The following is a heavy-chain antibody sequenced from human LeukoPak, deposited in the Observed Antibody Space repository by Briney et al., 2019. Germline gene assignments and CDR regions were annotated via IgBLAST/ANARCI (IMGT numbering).Heavy chain of an antibody. V-gene: IGHV1-18*01. CDR3: ARATRLEGDYVPFDY. Sequence: ASVKVSCKASGYTFTSYGISWVRQAPGQGLEWMGWISAYNGNTNYAQKLQGRVTMTTDTSTSTAYMELRSLRSDDTAVYYCARATRLEGDYVPFDYWGQGTLVTVSS. J-gene: IGHJ4*02. CDR1: GYTFTSYG. D-gene: IGHD4-17*01. CDR2: ISAYNGNT.